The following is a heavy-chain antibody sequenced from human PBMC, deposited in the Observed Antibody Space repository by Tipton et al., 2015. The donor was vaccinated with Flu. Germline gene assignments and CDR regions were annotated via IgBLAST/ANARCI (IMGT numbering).Heavy chain of an antibody. CDR3: AKDISPYYYYGMDV. CDR2: ISWDGGST. Sequence: LSLTCAASGFTFDDYAMHWVRQAPGKGLEWVSLISWDGGSTYYADSVKGRFTISRDNSKNSLYLQMNSLRAEDTALYYCAKDISPYYYYGMDVWGQGP. J-gene: IGHJ6*02. CDR1: GFTFDDYA. V-gene: IGHV3-43D*04.